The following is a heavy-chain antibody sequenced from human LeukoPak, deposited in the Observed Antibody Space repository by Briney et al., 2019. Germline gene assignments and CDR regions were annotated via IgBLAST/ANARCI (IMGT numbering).Heavy chain of an antibody. CDR2: IKQDGSEN. V-gene: IGHV3-7*01. J-gene: IGHJ4*02. CDR3: ARDRGDGSLDY. D-gene: IGHD3-10*01. Sequence: GGSLRLSCAASGFTFSSYWMSWVRQPPGKGLECVANIKQDGSENYCVDSVKGRFTISRDNAKDSLYLQMNSLRAEDTAVYYCARDRGDGSLDYWGQGTLVTVSS. CDR1: GFTFSSYW.